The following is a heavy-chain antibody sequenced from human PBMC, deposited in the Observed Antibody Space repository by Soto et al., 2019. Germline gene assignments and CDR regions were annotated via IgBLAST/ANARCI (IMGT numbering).Heavy chain of an antibody. V-gene: IGHV3-23*01. CDR3: ARLPQLGRRYCSSTSCSELDY. CDR1: GFTFSSYA. CDR2: ISGSGGST. Sequence: GGSLRLSCAASGFTFSSYAMSWVRQAPGKGLEWVSAISGSGGSTYYADSVKGRFTISRDNSKNTLYLQMNSLRAEDTAVYYCARLPQLGRRYCSSTSCSELDYWGQGTLVTVSS. D-gene: IGHD2-2*01. J-gene: IGHJ4*02.